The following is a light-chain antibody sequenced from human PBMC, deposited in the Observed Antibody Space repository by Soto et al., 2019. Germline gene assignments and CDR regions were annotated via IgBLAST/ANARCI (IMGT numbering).Light chain of an antibody. CDR2: GAS. CDR3: QQYHNWPPMYT. Sequence: EIVMTQSPATLSVSPGERATLSCRTSESININLAWYQQKSGQAPRLLIYGASTRATAIPARFSGSGSGTEFTLTISSLQAEDFAIYYCQQYHNWPPMYTFGQGTKLEIK. CDR1: ESININ. J-gene: IGKJ2*01. V-gene: IGKV3-15*01.